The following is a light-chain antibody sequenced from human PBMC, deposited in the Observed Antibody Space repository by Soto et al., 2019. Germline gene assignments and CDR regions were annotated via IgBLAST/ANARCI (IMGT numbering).Light chain of an antibody. J-gene: IGLJ2*01. Sequence: QSAMTQPASVSGSPGQSITISCSGTSSDVGGYNYVSWYQQHPGKAPKLMLYDVSNLPSGVSNRFSGSKSGNTASLTISGLQAEDEADYYCSSYTTSSPHVVFGGGTKLTVL. CDR2: DVS. CDR3: SSYTTSSPHVV. CDR1: SSDVGGYNY. V-gene: IGLV2-14*01.